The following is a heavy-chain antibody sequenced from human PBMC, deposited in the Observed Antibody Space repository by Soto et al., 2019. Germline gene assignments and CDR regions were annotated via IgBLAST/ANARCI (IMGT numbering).Heavy chain of an antibody. CDR3: ARWPQLEPRFDY. J-gene: IGHJ4*02. Sequence: PSETLSLTCTVSGGSISSGGYYWSWIRQHPGKGLEWIGYIYYSGSTYHNPSLKSRVTISVDTSKNQFSLKLSSVTAADTAVYYCARWPQLEPRFDYWGQGTLVTVSS. V-gene: IGHV4-31*03. CDR2: IYYSGST. D-gene: IGHD1-1*01. CDR1: GGSISSGGYY.